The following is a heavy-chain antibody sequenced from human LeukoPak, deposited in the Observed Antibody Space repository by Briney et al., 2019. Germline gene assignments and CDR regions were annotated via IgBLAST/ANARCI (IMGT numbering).Heavy chain of an antibody. CDR1: GFTFSNAW. V-gene: IGHV3-15*01. CDR3: TTRPLHCSSTSCPLFDY. Sequence: GGSLRLSCAASGFTFSNAWMSWVRQAPGKGLEWVGRIKSKTDGGTTDYAAPVKGRFTISSDDSKNTLYLQMNSLKTEDTAVYYCTTRPLHCSSTSCPLFDYWGQGTLVTVSS. J-gene: IGHJ4*02. D-gene: IGHD2-2*01. CDR2: IKSKTDGGTT.